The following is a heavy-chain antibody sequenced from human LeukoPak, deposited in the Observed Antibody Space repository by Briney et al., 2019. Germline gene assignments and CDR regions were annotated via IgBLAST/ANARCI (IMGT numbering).Heavy chain of an antibody. D-gene: IGHD6-13*01. CDR1: GFTFVSHW. CDR2: INQDGSEK. J-gene: IGHJ2*01. V-gene: IGHV3-7*01. CDR3: VREGVSSSWNNWYFDL. Sequence: GGSLRLSCVASGFTFVSHWMTWVRQAPGKGLEWVANINQDGSEKYYVDSVKGRFTISRDNAKNSLYLQMNSLRAEDAAVYYCVREGVSSSWNNWYFDLWGRGTLVTVSS.